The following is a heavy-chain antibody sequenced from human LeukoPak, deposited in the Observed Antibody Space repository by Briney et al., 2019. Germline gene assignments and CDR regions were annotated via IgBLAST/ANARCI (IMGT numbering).Heavy chain of an antibody. CDR1: GGSISSYY. CDR3: ARPVPSRLGWFDP. J-gene: IGHJ5*02. V-gene: IGHV4-39*01. Sequence: SETLSLTCTVSGGSISSYYWSWIRQPPGKGLEWIGTIYYSGSTYYNPSLKSRVTISVDTSKNQFSLKLTSVTAADTAVYYCARPVPSRLGWFDPWGQGTLVTVSS. D-gene: IGHD1-1*01. CDR2: IYYSGST.